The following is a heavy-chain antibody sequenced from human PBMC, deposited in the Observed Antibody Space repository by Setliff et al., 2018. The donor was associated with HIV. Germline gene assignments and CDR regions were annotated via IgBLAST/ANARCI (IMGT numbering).Heavy chain of an antibody. CDR3: ARRGIIAGTTDF. Sequence: KTSETLSLTCTVSNGSISSSSYFWGWIRQPPGKGLEWIGNIFYSGSTYYNPSLKSRVLISVDTSKNQFSLKLTSVTAADTAVYYCARRGIIAGTTDFWGQGTPVTV. CDR1: NGSISSSSYF. CDR2: IFYSGST. D-gene: IGHD1-7*01. V-gene: IGHV4-39*01. J-gene: IGHJ4*02.